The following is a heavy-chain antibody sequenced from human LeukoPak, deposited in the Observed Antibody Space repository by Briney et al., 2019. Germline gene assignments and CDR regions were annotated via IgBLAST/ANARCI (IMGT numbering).Heavy chain of an antibody. CDR1: GYTLTELS. D-gene: IGHD6-19*01. CDR3: ARDTAVAGTGPSGYYYGMDV. Sequence: ASVKVSCKVSGYTLTELSMHWVRQAPGKGLEWMGGFDPEDGETIYAQKFQGRVTMTEDTSTDTAYMELSSLRSEDTAVYYCARDTAVAGTGPSGYYYGMDVWGQGTTVTVSS. V-gene: IGHV1-24*01. CDR2: FDPEDGET. J-gene: IGHJ6*02.